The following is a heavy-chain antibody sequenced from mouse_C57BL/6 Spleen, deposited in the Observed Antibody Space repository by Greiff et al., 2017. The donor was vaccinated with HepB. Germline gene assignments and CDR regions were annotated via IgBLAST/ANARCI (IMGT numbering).Heavy chain of an antibody. J-gene: IGHJ2*01. D-gene: IGHD2-4*01. CDR3: ARKGIYYDYEYFDY. CDR1: GYTFTSYW. V-gene: IGHV1-55*01. CDR2: IYPGSGST. Sequence: QVQLQQPGAELVKPGASVKMSCKASGYTFTSYWITWVKQRPGQGLEWIGDIYPGSGSTNYNEKFKSKATLTVDTSSSTAYMQLSSLTSEDSAVYYCARKGIYYDYEYFDYWGQGTTLTVSS.